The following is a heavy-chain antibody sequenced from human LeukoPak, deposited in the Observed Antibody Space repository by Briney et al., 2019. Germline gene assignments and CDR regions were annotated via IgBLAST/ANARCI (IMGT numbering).Heavy chain of an antibody. CDR1: GFTFSSYS. D-gene: IGHD3-10*01. J-gene: IGHJ3*01. CDR3: ARPYGSGSYYKKDAFDF. V-gene: IGHV3-21*01. Sequence: PGGSLRLSCAASGFTFSSYSMNWVRQAPGKGLEWVSSISNSDSFVSYADSVKGRFTISRDNAKNSLYLQMNSLRAEDTAVYYCARPYGSGSYYKKDAFDFWGQGTMVTVSS. CDR2: ISNSDSFV.